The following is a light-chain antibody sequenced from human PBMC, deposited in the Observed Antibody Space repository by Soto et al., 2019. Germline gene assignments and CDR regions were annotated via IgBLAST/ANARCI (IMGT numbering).Light chain of an antibody. CDR1: SNDVGGYNF. CDR2: GVS. CDR3: SSYAGNNIFYV. Sequence: QSVLAQPPSASGSPGQSVTISCAGTSNDVGGYNFVSWYQQHPGKAPKLMIFGVSKRPSGVPDRFSGSKSGNTASLTVSGLQAEDEADYYCSSYAGNNIFYVFGTGTKVTVL. J-gene: IGLJ1*01. V-gene: IGLV2-8*01.